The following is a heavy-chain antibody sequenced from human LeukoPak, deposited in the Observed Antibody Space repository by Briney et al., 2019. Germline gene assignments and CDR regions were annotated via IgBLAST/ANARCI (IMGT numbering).Heavy chain of an antibody. CDR1: GFTFSSYS. J-gene: IGHJ4*02. D-gene: IGHD6-19*01. V-gene: IGHV3-7*01. CDR2: IKQDGSDK. CDR3: AKDQEVAVAAKNFDY. Sequence: GGSLRLSCAASGFTFSSYSMNWVRQAPGKGLEWVANIKQDGSDKYYVDSVKGRFAISRDNAKNSLYLQMNSLRAEDTAVYYCAKDQEVAVAAKNFDYWGQGTLVTVSS.